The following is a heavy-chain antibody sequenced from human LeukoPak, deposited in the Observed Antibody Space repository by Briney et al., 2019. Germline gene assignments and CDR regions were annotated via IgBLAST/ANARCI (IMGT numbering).Heavy chain of an antibody. CDR3: AREELRFLEWLSDMDV. CDR2: NKTNTGNP. CDR1: GYTLTSYA. D-gene: IGHD3-3*01. Sequence: ASVTFSCKASGYTLTSYAMNWVRQAPGQGLEWMGSNKTNTGNPTYAQGFTGRFVFSLDTSVSTAYLQISSLKAEDTAVYYCAREELRFLEWLSDMDVWGKGTTVTVSS. V-gene: IGHV7-4-1*02. J-gene: IGHJ6*03.